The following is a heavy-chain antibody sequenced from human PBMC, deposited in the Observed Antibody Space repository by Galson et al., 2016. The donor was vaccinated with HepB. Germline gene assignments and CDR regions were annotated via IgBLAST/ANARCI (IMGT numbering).Heavy chain of an antibody. CDR2: IWNDGRPT. D-gene: IGHD2-15*01. V-gene: IGHV3-33*01. J-gene: IGHJ4*02. CDR3: ATDGPPTVVVGAALDS. Sequence: SLRLSCATSGLSFSVRGMHWVRQAPGKGLEWVAVIWNDGRPTYSGDSVKGRFIISRDNSRETLYLQMNSLRVDDTAIYYCATDGPPTVVVGAALDSRGQGTLVTVSS. CDR1: GLSFSVRG.